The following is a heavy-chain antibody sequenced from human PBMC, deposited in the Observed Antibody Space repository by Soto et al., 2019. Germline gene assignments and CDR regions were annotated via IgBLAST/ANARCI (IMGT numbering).Heavy chain of an antibody. CDR3: TTDPVTMIVVVPSSG. J-gene: IGHJ4*02. V-gene: IGHV3-15*01. CDR2: IKGEADGGTT. D-gene: IGHD3-22*01. Sequence: GGSLRLSCAASGFTFSNAWMSWVRQAPGKGLEWVGRIKGEADGGTTDYAAPVKGRFTISRDDSKNTLYLQMNSLKTEDTAVYYCTTDPVTMIVVVPSSGWGQGTLVTVSS. CDR1: GFTFSNAW.